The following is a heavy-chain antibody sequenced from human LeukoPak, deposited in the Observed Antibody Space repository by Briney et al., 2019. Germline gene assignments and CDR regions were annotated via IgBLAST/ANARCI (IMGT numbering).Heavy chain of an antibody. CDR1: GYTFTSYA. V-gene: IGHV1-3*01. D-gene: IGHD6-13*01. CDR2: INAGNGNT. Sequence: ASVKVSCKASGYTFTSYAMHWVRQAPGQRLEWMGWINAGNGNTKYSQKFQGRVTITRDTSASTAYMELSSLRSEDTAVYYCARDLQQLVWEVIDYWGQGTLVTVSS. CDR3: ARDLQQLVWEVIDY. J-gene: IGHJ4*02.